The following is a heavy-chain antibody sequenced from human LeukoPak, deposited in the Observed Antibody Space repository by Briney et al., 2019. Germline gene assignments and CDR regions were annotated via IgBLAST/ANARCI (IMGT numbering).Heavy chain of an antibody. V-gene: IGHV3-23*01. D-gene: IGHD6-13*01. CDR1: GFTFSSYS. Sequence: PGGSLRLSCAASGFTFSSYSMNWVRQAPGKGLEWVSAISGSGGSTYYADSVKGRFTISRDNSRNTLLVQMNSLRAEDTAIYYCAKDSSSSNYYYGMDVWGQGTTVTVSS. J-gene: IGHJ6*02. CDR3: AKDSSSSNYYYGMDV. CDR2: ISGSGGST.